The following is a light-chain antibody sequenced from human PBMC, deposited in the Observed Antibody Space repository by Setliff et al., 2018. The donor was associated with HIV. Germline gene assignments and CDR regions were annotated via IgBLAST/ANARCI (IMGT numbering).Light chain of an antibody. Sequence: QSALTQSASVSGSPGQSITISCTGTSSDVGGYSYVSWYQQHPGKAPKLIIYEVRNRPSGVSNRFSGSKSGNTASLTISGPQAEDEADYYCSSYAITNTLPFGTGTKVTVL. CDR1: SSDVGGYSY. V-gene: IGLV2-14*01. J-gene: IGLJ1*01. CDR3: SSYAITNTLP. CDR2: EVR.